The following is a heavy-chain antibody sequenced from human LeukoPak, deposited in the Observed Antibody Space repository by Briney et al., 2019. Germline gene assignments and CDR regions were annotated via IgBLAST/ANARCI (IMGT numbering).Heavy chain of an antibody. J-gene: IGHJ4*02. CDR3: AREQSGTRGWYTVDY. Sequence: PGGSLRLSCAASGLTVITNDMTWVRQGPGKGLEWVSAIRPDGDRTYYANSVRGRFTISRDNSKDTVYLQINGLRVEDTAVYYCAREQSGTRGWYTVDYWGQGTLVTVSS. V-gene: IGHV3-53*05. CDR2: IRPDGDRT. CDR1: GLTVITND. D-gene: IGHD6-19*01.